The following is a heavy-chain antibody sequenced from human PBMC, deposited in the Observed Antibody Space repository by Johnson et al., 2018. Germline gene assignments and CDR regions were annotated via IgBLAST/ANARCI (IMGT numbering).Heavy chain of an antibody. V-gene: IGHV3-66*02. CDR1: GLSVTSND. CDR2: FHIDGSK. J-gene: IGHJ6*03. D-gene: IGHD5-24*01. Sequence: VQLVQSGGGLVQPGGSLRLSCAVSGLSVTSNDMTWVRQAPGKGLEWVSVFHIDGSKHYTDSVRGRVTISRDTSTNTLSLQMNSLKVGDTAVYYCARLHFYYMDVWGMGTTVTVSS. CDR3: ARLHFYYMDV.